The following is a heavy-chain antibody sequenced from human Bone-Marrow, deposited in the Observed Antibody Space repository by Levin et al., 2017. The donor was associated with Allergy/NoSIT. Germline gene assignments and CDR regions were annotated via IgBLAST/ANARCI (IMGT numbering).Heavy chain of an antibody. V-gene: IGHV3-21*06. CDR3: GGSARKYLIEPIDH. J-gene: IGHJ4*02. CDR1: GLTFSRFY. D-gene: IGHD1-14*01. Sequence: PGGSLRLSCAASGLTFSRFYMNWVRQAPGKGLEWVSSVSSSGDYIYYADSVEGRFTISRDNVKNALYLEMNSLRAEDTAVYYCGGSARKYLIEPIDHWGQGTLVLVSS. CDR2: VSSSGDYI.